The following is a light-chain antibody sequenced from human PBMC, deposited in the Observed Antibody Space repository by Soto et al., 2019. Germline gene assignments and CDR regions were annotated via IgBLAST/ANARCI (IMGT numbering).Light chain of an antibody. CDR2: KAS. J-gene: IGKJ1*01. Sequence: DIQMTHSPSTLSGSVRDRVTITCRASQTISSWLAWYQQKPGKAPKHLLYKASTLKSGVPSRFSGSGSGTEFTLTISSLQPDDFVTYYCQHYNSYSEAFGQGTKVDIK. CDR1: QTISSW. V-gene: IGKV1-5*03. CDR3: QHYNSYSEA.